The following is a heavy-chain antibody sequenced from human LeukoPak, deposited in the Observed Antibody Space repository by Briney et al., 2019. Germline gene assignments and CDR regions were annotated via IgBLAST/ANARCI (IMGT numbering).Heavy chain of an antibody. Sequence: ASVKVSCKASGYTFTGYYMHWVRQPPGQGLEWMGWINPNSGGTNYAQKFQGRVTMTRDTSISTAYMELSRLRSDDTAVYYCARARYYYDSSGYYYFDYWGQGTLVTVSS. V-gene: IGHV1-2*02. D-gene: IGHD3-22*01. J-gene: IGHJ4*02. CDR3: ARARYYYDSSGYYYFDY. CDR2: INPNSGGT. CDR1: GYTFTGYY.